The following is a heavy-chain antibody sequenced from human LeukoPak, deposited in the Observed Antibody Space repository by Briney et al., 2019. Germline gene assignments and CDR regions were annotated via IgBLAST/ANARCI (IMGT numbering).Heavy chain of an antibody. CDR1: GYSISSGYY. D-gene: IGHD4-17*01. CDR3: ARDISGGVYGDYG. V-gene: IGHV4-38-2*02. CDR2: IYHSGST. Sequence: PSETLSLTCAVSGYSISSGYYWGWIRQPPGKGLEWIGSIYHSGSTYYNPSLKSRVTISVDTSKNQFSLKLSSVTAADTAVYYCARDISGGVYGDYGWGQGPLVTVSS. J-gene: IGHJ4*02.